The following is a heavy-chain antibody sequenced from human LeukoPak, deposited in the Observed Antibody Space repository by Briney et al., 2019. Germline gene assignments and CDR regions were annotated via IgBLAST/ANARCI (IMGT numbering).Heavy chain of an antibody. CDR1: GGSITSTNW. V-gene: IGHV4-4*02. CDR3: ARHLNRVATNGKIDY. Sequence: SETLSLTCAVSGGSITSTNWWNWVRQPPGKGLEWVGEIYHTGSTNYNPSLKSRVTISVDKSKNQFSLKLSSVTAADTAVYYCARHLNRVATNGKIDYWGQGTLVTVSS. CDR2: IYHTGST. D-gene: IGHD5-12*01. J-gene: IGHJ4*02.